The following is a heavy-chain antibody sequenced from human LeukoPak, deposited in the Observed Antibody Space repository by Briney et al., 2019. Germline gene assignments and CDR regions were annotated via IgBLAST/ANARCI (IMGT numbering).Heavy chain of an antibody. CDR1: GGSISSGSYY. CDR3: ARAPLGYCTNGVCSGFDY. J-gene: IGHJ4*02. Sequence: PSQTLSLTCTVSGGSISSGSYYWSWIRQPAGKGLEWIGRIYTSGSTNYNPSLKSRVTISVDTSKNQFSLKLSSVTAADTAVYYCARAPLGYCTNGVCSGFDYWGQGTLATVSS. V-gene: IGHV4-61*02. D-gene: IGHD2-8*01. CDR2: IYTSGST.